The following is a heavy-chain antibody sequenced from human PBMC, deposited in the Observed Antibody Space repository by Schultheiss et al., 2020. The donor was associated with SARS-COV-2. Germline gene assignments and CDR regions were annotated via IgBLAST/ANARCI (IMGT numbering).Heavy chain of an antibody. CDR1: GFTFSSYS. CDR2: ISYDGSNK. J-gene: IGHJ5*02. V-gene: IGHV3-30*18. Sequence: GESLKISCAASGFTFSSYSMNWVRQAPGKGLEWVAVISYDGSNKYYADSVKGRFTISRDNSKNSLYLQMNSLRAEDTALYYCAKDRSSGWPWGQGTLVTVAS. D-gene: IGHD6-19*01. CDR3: AKDRSSGWP.